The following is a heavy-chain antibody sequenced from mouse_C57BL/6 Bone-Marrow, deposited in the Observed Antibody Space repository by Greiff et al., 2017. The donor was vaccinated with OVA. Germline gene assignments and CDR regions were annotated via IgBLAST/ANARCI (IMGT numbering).Heavy chain of an antibody. Sequence: EVMLVESGGGLVKPGGSLKLSCAASGFTFSDYGMHWVRQAPEKGLEWVAYISSGSSTIYYADTVKGRFTISRDNAKNTLFLQMTSLTSEDTAMYYCARGGRRRGDYWGQGTTLTVSS. CDR3: ARGGRRRGDY. CDR2: ISSGSSTI. J-gene: IGHJ2*01. D-gene: IGHD3-2*02. CDR1: GFTFSDYG. V-gene: IGHV5-17*01.